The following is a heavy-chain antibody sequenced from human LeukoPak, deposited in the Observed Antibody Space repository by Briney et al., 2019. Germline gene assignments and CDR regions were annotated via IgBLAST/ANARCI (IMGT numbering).Heavy chain of an antibody. Sequence: GGSLRLSCAASGFTFDDYAMHWVRQAPGKGLEWVSLINTDGGATYYADSVKGRFTISRDNSKNSLYLQMNSLSAEDTAFYYCAKGRVPASINYSFDYWGQGTLATASS. CDR2: INTDGGAT. CDR1: GFTFDDYA. D-gene: IGHD2-2*01. CDR3: AKGRVPASINYSFDY. V-gene: IGHV3-43D*03. J-gene: IGHJ4*02.